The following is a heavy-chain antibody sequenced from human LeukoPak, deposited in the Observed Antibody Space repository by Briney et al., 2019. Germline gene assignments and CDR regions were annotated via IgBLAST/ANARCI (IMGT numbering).Heavy chain of an antibody. CDR3: ARRSIAVAGYLDF. Sequence: GESLKISCKGSGYSFNTYWIGWVRQMPGKGQEWMGIIYPGDSDTRYSPYFQGQVTISADKSITTAYLQWSSLEASDTAMYYCARRSIAVAGYLDFWGQGTLVTVSS. V-gene: IGHV5-51*01. D-gene: IGHD6-19*01. CDR2: IYPGDSDT. J-gene: IGHJ4*02. CDR1: GYSFNTYW.